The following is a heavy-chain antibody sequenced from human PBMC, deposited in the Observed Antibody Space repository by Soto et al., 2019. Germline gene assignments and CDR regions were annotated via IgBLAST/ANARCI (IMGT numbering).Heavy chain of an antibody. CDR2: IYYSGST. CDR3: ARGDYDILTGFSGWFDP. Sequence: SETLSLTCTVSGGSISSYYWSWIRQPPGKGLEWIGYIYYSGSTNYNPSLKSRVTISVDTSKNQFSLKLSSVTAADTAVYYCARGDYDILTGFSGWFDPWGQGTLVTVSS. CDR1: GGSISSYY. J-gene: IGHJ5*02. D-gene: IGHD3-9*01. V-gene: IGHV4-59*01.